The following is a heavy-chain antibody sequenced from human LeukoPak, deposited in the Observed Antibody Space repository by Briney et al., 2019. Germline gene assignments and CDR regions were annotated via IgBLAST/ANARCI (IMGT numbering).Heavy chain of an antibody. CDR2: IKQDGSEK. D-gene: IGHD6-13*01. CDR1: GFTFSSYG. Sequence: PGGSLGLSCAASGFTFSSYGMSRVRQAPGKGLEWVANIKQDGSEKYYVDSVKGRFTISRDNAKNSLYLQMNSLRAEDTAVYYCARGGSSWTPFDYWGQGTLVTVSS. V-gene: IGHV3-7*01. J-gene: IGHJ4*02. CDR3: ARGGSSWTPFDY.